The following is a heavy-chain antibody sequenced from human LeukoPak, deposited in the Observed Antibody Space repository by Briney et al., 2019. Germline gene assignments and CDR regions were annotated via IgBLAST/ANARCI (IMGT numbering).Heavy chain of an antibody. Sequence: GGSLRLSCAASVFTFSNAWMTSVRQAPGKGLEWVGRIKSKTDGGTTDYAAPVKGRLTISRDDSINTLYLEMNSLRTEDTAVYYCTAVDFDYWGQGALVTVSS. CDR1: VFTFSNAW. V-gene: IGHV3-15*01. J-gene: IGHJ4*02. CDR2: IKSKTDGGTT. CDR3: TAVDFDY. D-gene: IGHD4-23*01.